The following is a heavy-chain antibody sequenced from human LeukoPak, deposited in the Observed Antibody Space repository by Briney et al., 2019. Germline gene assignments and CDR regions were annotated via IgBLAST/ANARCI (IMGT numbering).Heavy chain of an antibody. D-gene: IGHD2-2*01. Sequence: RSETLSLTRTVSGGSISSSCYYWGWIRQPPGKGLEWIGSIYYSGSTYYNPSLKSRVTISVDTSKNQFSLKLSSVTAADTAVYYCARVVSYQLSSGPCYYMDVWGKGTTVTVSS. V-gene: IGHV4-39*07. CDR3: ARVVSYQLSSGPCYYMDV. J-gene: IGHJ6*03. CDR2: IYYSGST. CDR1: GGSISSSCYY.